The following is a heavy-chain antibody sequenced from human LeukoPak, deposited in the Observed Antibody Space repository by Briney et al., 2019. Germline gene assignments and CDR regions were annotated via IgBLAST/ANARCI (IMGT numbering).Heavy chain of an antibody. CDR3: ARRGYCSSTSCYGYWFDP. Sequence: PSETLSLTCTVSGGSLSSSSYYWGWIRQPPGKGLEWIGIIYYSVRTYYNPSLKSRLTISVETSKNQFSLKLSSVTATDTAVYYCARRGYCSSTSCYGYWFDPWGEGTLVTVSS. D-gene: IGHD2-2*01. J-gene: IGHJ5*02. CDR1: GGSLSSSSYY. CDR2: IYYSVRT. V-gene: IGHV4-39*01.